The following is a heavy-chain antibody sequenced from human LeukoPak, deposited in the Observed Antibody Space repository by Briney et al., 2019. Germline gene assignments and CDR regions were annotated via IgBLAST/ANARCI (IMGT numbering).Heavy chain of an antibody. J-gene: IGHJ4*02. CDR3: ARADCSGGSCYQAVDY. Sequence: ASVKVSCKASGYTFTGYYMHWVRQAPGQGLEWMGWINPNSGGTNYAQKFQGRVTMTRDTSISTAYMELSRLRSDDTAAYYCARADCSGGSCYQAVDYWGQGTLVTVSS. D-gene: IGHD2-15*01. CDR2: INPNSGGT. V-gene: IGHV1-2*02. CDR1: GYTFTGYY.